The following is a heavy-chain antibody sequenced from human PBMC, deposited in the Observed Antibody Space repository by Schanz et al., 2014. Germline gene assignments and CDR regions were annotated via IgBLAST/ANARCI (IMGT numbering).Heavy chain of an antibody. CDR2: IGTSGGT. V-gene: IGHV3-23*01. J-gene: IGHJ4*02. Sequence: DVHLLESGGGLVQPGGSLKLSCAASGLIFSNYVMSWVRQAPGKGLEWVSTIGTSGGTNYAESVKGRFTISRDNAKNSLYLQMNSLRAEDTAVYYCVSVYDSSGYVSFNYWGQGTLVTVSS. CDR1: GLIFSNYV. D-gene: IGHD3-22*01. CDR3: VSVYDSSGYVSFNY.